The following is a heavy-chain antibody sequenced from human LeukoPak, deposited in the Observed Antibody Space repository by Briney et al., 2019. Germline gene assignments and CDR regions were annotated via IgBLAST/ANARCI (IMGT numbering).Heavy chain of an antibody. CDR1: GFTFSHYG. D-gene: IGHD6-19*01. Sequence: GGSLRLSCAASGFTFSHYGMHWVRQAPGKGLGWVGFIRYDGNEKYYADSVEGRFTISRDNSENTLYLQMNSPRTDDTAVYYCASIAVAAHSRDYWGQGTLVTVSS. J-gene: IGHJ4*02. CDR2: IRYDGNEK. V-gene: IGHV3-30*02. CDR3: ASIAVAAHSRDY.